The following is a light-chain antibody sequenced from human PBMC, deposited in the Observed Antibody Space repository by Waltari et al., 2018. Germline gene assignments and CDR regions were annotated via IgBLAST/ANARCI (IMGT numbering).Light chain of an antibody. Sequence: VLTQSPGTLSLSPGETATLSCRAIQSISKYLVCYQQRPGHAPRLLIYAASTRATGVPDRFSGSGYGTDFTLTISRLEPEDFAVYYCQNHERLPATFGQGTKVEIK. V-gene: IGKV3-20*01. CDR2: AAS. CDR3: QNHERLPAT. J-gene: IGKJ1*01. CDR1: QSISKY.